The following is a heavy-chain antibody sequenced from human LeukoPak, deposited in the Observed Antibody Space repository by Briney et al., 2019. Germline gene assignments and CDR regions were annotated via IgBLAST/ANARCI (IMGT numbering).Heavy chain of an antibody. V-gene: IGHV1-69*13. Sequence: ASVKVSCKASGYIFTTYAMNWVRQAPGHGLEWMGGIIPIFGTANYAQKFQGRVTITADESTSTAYMELSSLRSEDTAVYYCASSGSVDTAITIDYWGQGTLVTVSS. J-gene: IGHJ4*02. D-gene: IGHD5-18*01. CDR1: GYIFTTYA. CDR3: ASSGSVDTAITIDY. CDR2: IIPIFGTA.